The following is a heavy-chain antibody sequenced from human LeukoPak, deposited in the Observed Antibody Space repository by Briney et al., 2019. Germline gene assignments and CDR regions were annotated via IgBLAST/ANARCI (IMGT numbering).Heavy chain of an antibody. CDR1: GGSFSGYY. Sequence: SETLSLTCAVYGGSFSGYYWSWIRQPPGKGLEWIGEINHSGSTNYNPSLKSRVTISVDTSKNQFSLKLSSVTAADTAVYYCARGSSVAALYGMDVWGQGTTVTVSS. CDR3: ARGSSVAALYGMDV. D-gene: IGHD6-19*01. J-gene: IGHJ6*02. CDR2: INHSGST. V-gene: IGHV4-34*01.